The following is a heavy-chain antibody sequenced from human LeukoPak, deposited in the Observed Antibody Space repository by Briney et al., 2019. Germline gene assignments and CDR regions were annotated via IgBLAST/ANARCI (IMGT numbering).Heavy chain of an antibody. CDR3: ARSRYCSGGSCVNWFDP. Sequence: ASVKVSCKASGYTFTSYDINWVRQATGQGLEWMGWMNPNSGNTGYAQKFRGRVTMTRDMSTSTVYMELSSLRSEDTAVYYCARSRYCSGGSCVNWFDPWGQGTLVTVSS. CDR1: GYTFTSYD. V-gene: IGHV1-8*01. D-gene: IGHD2-15*01. CDR2: MNPNSGNT. J-gene: IGHJ5*02.